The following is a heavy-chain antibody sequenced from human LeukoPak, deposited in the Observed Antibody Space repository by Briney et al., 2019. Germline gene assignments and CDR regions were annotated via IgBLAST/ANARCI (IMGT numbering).Heavy chain of an antibody. J-gene: IGHJ3*02. V-gene: IGHV3-23*01. CDR2: IGGSGDDP. CDR1: GFKFYEYA. Sequence: PGGSLRLSCEASGFKFYEYAMNWVRHAPGKGLDGVSHIGGSGDDPEYADSVKGRFAVSRDNSRNTLYLQLNSLRAEDTAVYYCVKDSIERNGVYDAFDIWGQGAKVPVSS. D-gene: IGHD2-8*01. CDR3: VKDSIERNGVYDAFDI.